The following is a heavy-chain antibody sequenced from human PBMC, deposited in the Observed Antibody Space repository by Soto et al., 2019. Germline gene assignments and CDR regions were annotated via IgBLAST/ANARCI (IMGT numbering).Heavy chain of an antibody. Sequence: SETLSLTCTVSGGSISSSSYYWGWIRQPPGKGLEWIGSIYYSGSTYYNPSLKSRVTISVDTSKNHFSLKLSSVTAADTAVYYCARQSPIAAAGTPSGFDYWGQGTLVTVSS. CDR1: GGSISSSSYY. D-gene: IGHD6-13*01. J-gene: IGHJ4*02. V-gene: IGHV4-39*01. CDR3: ARQSPIAAAGTPSGFDY. CDR2: IYYSGST.